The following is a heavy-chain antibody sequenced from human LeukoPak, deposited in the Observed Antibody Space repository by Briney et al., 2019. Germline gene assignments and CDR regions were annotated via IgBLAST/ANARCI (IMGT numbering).Heavy chain of an antibody. V-gene: IGHV1-46*01. J-gene: IGHJ3*01. D-gene: IGHD3/OR15-3a*01. CDR3: ARAPPLPLGPFTLTGAFDV. Sequence: ASVKVSCKASGYTFTSYYMHWVRQAPGQGLEWMGIINPSGGSTSYAQKFQGRVTMTRDTSTSTVYMELRSLESDDTAVYYCARAPPLPLGPFTLTGAFDVWGRGTMVTVSS. CDR1: GYTFTSYY. CDR2: INPSGGST.